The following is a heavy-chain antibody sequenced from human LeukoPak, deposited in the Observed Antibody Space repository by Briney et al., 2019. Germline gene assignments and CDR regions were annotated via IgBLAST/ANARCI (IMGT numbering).Heavy chain of an antibody. Sequence: GGSLRLSCAASGFTFSDYYMSWIRQAPGKGLEWVSYISSSSSTIYYADSVKGRFTISRDNAKNSLYLQMNSLRAEDTAVYYCARERVDTATYQYGMDVWGQGTTVTVSS. CDR1: GFTFSDYY. CDR3: ARERVDTATYQYGMDV. V-gene: IGHV3-11*01. CDR2: ISSSSSTI. J-gene: IGHJ6*02. D-gene: IGHD5-18*01.